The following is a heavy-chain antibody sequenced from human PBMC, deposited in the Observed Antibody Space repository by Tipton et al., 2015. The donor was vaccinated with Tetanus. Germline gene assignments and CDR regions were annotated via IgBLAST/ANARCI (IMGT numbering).Heavy chain of an antibody. CDR1: GASISSGGYF. CDR3: ARDQGGGRVARLNWFGP. D-gene: IGHD3-16*01. V-gene: IGHV4-31*03. J-gene: IGHJ5*02. Sequence: TLSLTCSVSGASISSGGYFWNWIRHRPGQGLEWIGYIYYSGSTFYNPSLKSRVTMSVDTSNNQFSLRLSSVTAADTAVYCCARDQGGGRVARLNWFGPWGQGTLVTVSS. CDR2: IYYSGST.